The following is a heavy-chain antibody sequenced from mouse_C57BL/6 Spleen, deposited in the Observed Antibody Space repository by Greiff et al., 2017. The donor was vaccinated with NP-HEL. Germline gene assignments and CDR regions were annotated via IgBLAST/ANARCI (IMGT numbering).Heavy chain of an antibody. CDR1: GFTFSSYA. CDR2: ISDGGSYT. Sequence: EVLLLQPGAGLVKPGGSLKLSCAASGFTFSSYAMPWVRQTPEKRLEWVGNISDGGSYTYYPDNVKGRLTISRDNAKNNLYLQISHLKSKNTTMYYCASHYDDDRYFDVWGTGTTVTVSS. V-gene: IGHV5-4*01. CDR3: ASHYDDDRYFDV. J-gene: IGHJ1*03. D-gene: IGHD2-4*01.